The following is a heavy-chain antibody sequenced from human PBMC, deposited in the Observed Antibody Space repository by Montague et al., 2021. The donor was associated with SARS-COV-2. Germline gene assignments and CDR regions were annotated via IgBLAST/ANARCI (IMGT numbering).Heavy chain of an antibody. CDR2: ISYDGSNK. Sequence: SLRLSCAASGFTFSSYALHWVRQAPGKGLEWVAAISYDGSNKYYADSVKGRFTISRDNSKNTLYLQMNSLRAEDTAVYYCARDYRYYDFWSGYLGGDYYYYYYYMDVWGKGTTVTVSS. D-gene: IGHD3-3*01. J-gene: IGHJ6*03. V-gene: IGHV3-30*04. CDR3: ARDYRYYDFWSGYLGGDYYYYYYYMDV. CDR1: GFTFSSYA.